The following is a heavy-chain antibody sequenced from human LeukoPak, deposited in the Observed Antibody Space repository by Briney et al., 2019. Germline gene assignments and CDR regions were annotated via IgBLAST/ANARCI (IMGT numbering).Heavy chain of an antibody. Sequence: SSETLSLTCTVSGDYISSDSSYWNCVRQPAGQGLESNRHLCISGSPSYNPSLKSRLNISLDTSKNQFSLKLSSVTAADTAVYYCTVTTYTGGEVGYWGQGTLVTVSS. V-gene: IGHV4-61*09. CDR2: LCISGSP. CDR3: TVTTYTGGEVGY. J-gene: IGHJ4*02. CDR1: GDYISSDSSY. D-gene: IGHD2/OR15-2a*01.